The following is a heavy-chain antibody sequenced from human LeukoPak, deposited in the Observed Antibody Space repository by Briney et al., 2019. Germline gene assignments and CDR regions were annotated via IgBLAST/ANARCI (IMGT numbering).Heavy chain of an antibody. CDR2: INTKSGGT. D-gene: IGHD7-27*01. CDR3: TSGRSGDSYWHFDL. Sequence: AXVKVSCXAAGFTFTAYYLHWVRQAPGQGLEWMGWINTKSGGTNYAQKFLGRVTMTRDRAISKAYVEVRGLRSDDTALYFCTSGRSGDSYWHFDLWGRGTLVTVSS. CDR1: GFTFTAYY. V-gene: IGHV1-2*02. J-gene: IGHJ2*01.